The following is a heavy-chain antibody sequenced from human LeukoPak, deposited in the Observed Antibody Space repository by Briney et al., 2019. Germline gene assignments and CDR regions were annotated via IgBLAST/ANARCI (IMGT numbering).Heavy chain of an antibody. D-gene: IGHD3-10*01. CDR3: ARGSGSYSTTHFDY. CDR2: IYYSGST. V-gene: IGHV4-59*08. J-gene: IGHJ4*02. CDR1: GGSISSHY. Sequence: SETLSLTCTVSGGSISSHYWSWIRQPPGKGLEWIGYIYYSGSTNYNPSLKSRVTISVDTSKNQFSLKLSSVTAADTAVYYCARGSGSYSTTHFDYWGQGTLVTVSS.